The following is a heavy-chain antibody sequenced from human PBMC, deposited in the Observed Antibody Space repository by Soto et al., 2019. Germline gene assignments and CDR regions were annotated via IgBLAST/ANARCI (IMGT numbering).Heavy chain of an antibody. V-gene: IGHV4-39*01. CDR3: ARATPSYDYSNYPGGYYYYMDV. CDR1: GGSIGSSSYY. J-gene: IGHJ6*03. CDR2: IYYSGST. D-gene: IGHD4-4*01. Sequence: PSETLSLTCTVSGGSIGSSSYYWGWIRQPPGKGLEWIGSIYYSGSTYHNPSLKSRVTISVDTSKNQFSLKLSSVTAADTAVYYCARATPSYDYSNYPGGYYYYMDVWGKGTTVPVSS.